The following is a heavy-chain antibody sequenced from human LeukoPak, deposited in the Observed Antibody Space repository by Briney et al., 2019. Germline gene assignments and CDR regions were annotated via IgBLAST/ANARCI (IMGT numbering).Heavy chain of an antibody. Sequence: SVKVSCKASRGTFSSYAISWVRQAPGQGLEWMGGIIPIFGTANYAQKFQGRVTITTDESTSTAYMELSSLRSEDTAVYYCARAGYSYGSYYFDYWGQGTLVTVSP. V-gene: IGHV1-69*05. CDR3: ARAGYSYGSYYFDY. CDR2: IIPIFGTA. CDR1: RGTFSSYA. D-gene: IGHD5-18*01. J-gene: IGHJ4*02.